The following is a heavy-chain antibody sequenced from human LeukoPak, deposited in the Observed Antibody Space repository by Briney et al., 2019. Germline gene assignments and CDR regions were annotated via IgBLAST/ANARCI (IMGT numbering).Heavy chain of an antibody. CDR3: ARAAPNYYDSSGSLRNPYFDY. J-gene: IGHJ4*02. D-gene: IGHD3-22*01. CDR1: GGSISTGGYY. V-gene: IGHV4-31*03. CDR2: IYYSGST. Sequence: SETLSLTCTVSGGSISTGGYYWSWIRQHPGKGLEWIGNIYYSGSTYYSPSLKSRVTMSVDTSKDQFSLTLISVTAADTAVYFCARAAPNYYDSSGSLRNPYFDYWGQGTLVIVS.